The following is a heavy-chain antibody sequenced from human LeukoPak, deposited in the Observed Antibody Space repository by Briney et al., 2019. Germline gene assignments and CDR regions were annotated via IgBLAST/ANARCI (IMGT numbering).Heavy chain of an antibody. V-gene: IGHV4-34*01. J-gene: IGHJ6*03. Sequence: PSETLSLTCAVYGGSFSGYYWSWIRQPPGKGLEWIGGINHSGSTNYNPSLKSRVTISVDTSKNQFSLKLSSVTAADTAVYYCARGRVSSSSWYSTYYYYFYMDVWGKGTTVTVSS. CDR2: INHSGST. CDR1: GGSFSGYY. CDR3: ARGRVSSSSWYSTYYYYFYMDV. D-gene: IGHD6-13*01.